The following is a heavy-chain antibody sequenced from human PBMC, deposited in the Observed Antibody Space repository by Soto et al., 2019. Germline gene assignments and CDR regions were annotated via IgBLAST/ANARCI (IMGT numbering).Heavy chain of an antibody. J-gene: IGHJ6*02. V-gene: IGHV3-11*05. CDR2: SDGSSAYT. CDR1: GFTFSDYY. Sequence: QVQLVESGGGLVKPGGSLRLSCAASGFTFSDYYMNWIRQAPGKGLEWLSYSDGSSAYTNYADSVKGRFTISRDNAKXXXXXXXXXXXXXXXXXXXXXXXXXXXXGMDVWGQGTTVTVSS. CDR3: XXXXXXXXGMDV.